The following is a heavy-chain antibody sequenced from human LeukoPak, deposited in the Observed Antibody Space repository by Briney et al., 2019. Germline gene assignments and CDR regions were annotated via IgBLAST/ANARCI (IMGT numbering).Heavy chain of an antibody. J-gene: IGHJ5*02. CDR3: TRDRFPYSSSPRWFDP. Sequence: GGSLRLSCTASGFTFGDYVMSWIRQAPGKGLEWVGFIRSKAYGGTTEYAASVKGRFTISRDDSKSIAYLQMNSLKTEDTAVYYCTRDRFPYSSSPRWFDPWGQGTLVTVSS. CDR2: IRSKAYGGTT. D-gene: IGHD6-13*01. CDR1: GFTFGDYV. V-gene: IGHV3-49*03.